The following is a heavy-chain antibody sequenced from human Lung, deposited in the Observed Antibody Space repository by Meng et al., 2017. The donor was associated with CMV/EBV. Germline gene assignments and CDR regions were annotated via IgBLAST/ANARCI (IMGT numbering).Heavy chain of an antibody. CDR3: ARATENFVVEPPAILFDY. CDR2: LNPNSGAT. J-gene: IGHJ4*02. Sequence: FTRYFLHWVHQAPGHGLEWMGWLNPNSGATNFAQKFQGRVTMTRDTSISTAYMELRRLTSDDTAVYYCARATENFVVEPPAILFDYWGQGTLVTVSS. D-gene: IGHD2-2*02. V-gene: IGHV1-2*02. CDR1: FTRYF.